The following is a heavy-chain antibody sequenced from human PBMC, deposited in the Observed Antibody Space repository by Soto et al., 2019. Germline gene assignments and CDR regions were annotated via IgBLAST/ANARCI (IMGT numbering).Heavy chain of an antibody. CDR2: VSPYNGNT. J-gene: IGHJ6*02. Sequence: QVQLLQSGGEVKKPGASVKVSCKTSGYTFTDHGLSWVRQAPGQGLEWLGWVSPYNGNTKYAQKFQGRVTMTTDTSTRTAYMELRSLRPDETAVYYCARVIAARPDYGMDVWGQGTTVTVSS. CDR1: GYTFTDHG. CDR3: ARVIAARPDYGMDV. D-gene: IGHD6-6*01. V-gene: IGHV1-18*01.